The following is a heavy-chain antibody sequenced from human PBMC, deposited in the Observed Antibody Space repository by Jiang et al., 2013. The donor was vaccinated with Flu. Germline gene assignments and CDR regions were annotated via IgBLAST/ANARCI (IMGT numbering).Heavy chain of an antibody. Sequence: EVKKPGESLKISCKGSGYSFTSYWIGWVRQMPGKGLEWMGIIYPGDSDTRYSPSFQGQVTVSVDKSIHTAYLQLSSLKASDTAIYYCARRVWTDYYGAFDFWGQGTLVTVSS. CDR1: GYSFTSYW. D-gene: IGHD3/OR15-3a*01. CDR3: ARRVWTDYYGAFDF. J-gene: IGHJ4*02. CDR2: IYPGDSDT. V-gene: IGHV5-51*01.